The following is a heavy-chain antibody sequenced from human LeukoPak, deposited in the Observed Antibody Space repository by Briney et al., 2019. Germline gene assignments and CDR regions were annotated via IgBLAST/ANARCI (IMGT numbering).Heavy chain of an antibody. V-gene: IGHV4-34*01. CDR2: INHSGGT. CDR3: ASMLRMAPAHYYYYYGMDV. D-gene: IGHD5-24*01. CDR1: GVSFSGYY. Sequence: SETLSLTCAVYGVSFSGYYWSWIRQPPGKGLEWIGEINHSGGTNYNPSLKSRVTISVDTSKNQFSLKLSSVTAADTAVYYCASMLRMAPAHYYYYYGMDVWGQGTTVTVSS. J-gene: IGHJ6*02.